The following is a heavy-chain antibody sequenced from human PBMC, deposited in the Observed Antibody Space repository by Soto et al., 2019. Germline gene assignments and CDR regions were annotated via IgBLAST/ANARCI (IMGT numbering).Heavy chain of an antibody. V-gene: IGHV1-69*02. CDR3: ATERGIGWELYYFDY. D-gene: IGHD1-26*01. CDR1: GGTFSSYT. CDR2: IIPILGIA. Sequence: QVQLVQSGAEVKKPGSSVKVSCKASGGTFSSYTISWVRQAPGQGLEWMGGIIPILGIANYAQKFQGRVTINADKSTSTAYMELSSLRSEDTAVYYCATERGIGWELYYFDYWGQGTLVTVSS. J-gene: IGHJ4*02.